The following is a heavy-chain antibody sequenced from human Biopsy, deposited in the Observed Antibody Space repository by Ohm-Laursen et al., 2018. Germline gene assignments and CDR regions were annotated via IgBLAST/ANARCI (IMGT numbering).Heavy chain of an antibody. J-gene: IGHJ4*02. CDR1: GYSLTSHD. Sequence: ASVKVSCKASGYSLTSHDINWVRQAPGQGLEWMGWISPYNDKTSYPPKLQDRVTMTADTSTNTAHMELRSLRSDDTAVYYCARVFCTSTTCYGLLDNWGQGTVVTVSS. D-gene: IGHD2/OR15-2a*01. CDR3: ARVFCTSTTCYGLLDN. CDR2: ISPYNDKT. V-gene: IGHV1-18*01.